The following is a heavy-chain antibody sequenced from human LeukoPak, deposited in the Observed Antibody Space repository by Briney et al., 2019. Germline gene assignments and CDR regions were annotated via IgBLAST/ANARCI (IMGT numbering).Heavy chain of an antibody. CDR2: IIPIFGTA. CDR1: GGTFSSYA. J-gene: IGHJ5*02. Sequence: GASVKVSCKASGGTFSSYAIHGVRQAPGQGLEWMGGIIPIFGTANYAQKFQCRVTITTDESTSTAYMELSSLRSEDRAVYYFPSGPFGNLDWFDPWGQGTLVTVSS. V-gene: IGHV1-69*05. D-gene: IGHD3-10*01. CDR3: PSGPFGNLDWFDP.